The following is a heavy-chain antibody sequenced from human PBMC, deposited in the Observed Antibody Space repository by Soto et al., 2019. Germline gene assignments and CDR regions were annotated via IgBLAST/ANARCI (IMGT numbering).Heavy chain of an antibody. J-gene: IGHJ6*02. CDR1: GYSFTSYW. CDR3: ARRFSSSPYGMDV. Sequence: GASLKISCKASGYSFTSYWIGWVRQMPGKGLEWMGIIYPGDSDIRYSPSFQGQVTISADKSISTAYLQWSSLKASDTAMYYCARRFSSSPYGMDVWGQGTTVTVSS. D-gene: IGHD6-13*01. V-gene: IGHV5-51*01. CDR2: IYPGDSDI.